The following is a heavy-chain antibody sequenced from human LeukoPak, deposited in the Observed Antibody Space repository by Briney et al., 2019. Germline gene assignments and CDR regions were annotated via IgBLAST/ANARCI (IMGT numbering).Heavy chain of an antibody. CDR1: GFTFSNYY. V-gene: IGHV3-11*04. D-gene: IGHD2/OR15-2a*01. CDR3: ARDSLSPPQGDS. J-gene: IGHJ4*02. Sequence: GGSLRLSCAASGFTFSNYYMIWIRQAPGKGLEWVSYISSRSSTIYYADSVKGRFTISRDNAKNSLYLQMNSLRAEDTAVYYCARDSLSPPQGDSWGQGTLVTVSS. CDR2: ISSRSSTI.